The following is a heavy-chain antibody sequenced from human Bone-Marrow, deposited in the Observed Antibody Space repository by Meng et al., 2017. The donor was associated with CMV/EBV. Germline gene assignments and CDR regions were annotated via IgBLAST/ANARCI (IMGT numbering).Heavy chain of an antibody. J-gene: IGHJ5*02. CDR3: ARGGTATVGFDT. D-gene: IGHD1-26*01. CDR1: GYSFTRFW. V-gene: IGHV5-51*01. Sequence: AFGYSFTRFWIGWVRQTPVNGLEWMGIIYPGDSDTAYSPSFQGRVTISADKSINTAYLQLTSLHASDSAMYYCARGGTATVGFDTWAQGSLVTVSS. CDR2: IYPGDSDT.